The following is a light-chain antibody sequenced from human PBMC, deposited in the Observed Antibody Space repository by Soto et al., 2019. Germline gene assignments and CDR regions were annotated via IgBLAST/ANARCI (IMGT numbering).Light chain of an antibody. CDR2: AAS. CDR3: QQYYSYPQT. J-gene: IGKJ1*01. CDR1: QGISSY. V-gene: IGKV1-8*01. Sequence: AIRMTQSPSSLSASTGDRVTITCRARQGISSYLAWYQQKPGKAPKLLIYAASTLQSGVPSRFIGRGSGTYFTLTISCLQSEDFATYYCQQYYSYPQTFGQGTKVEIK.